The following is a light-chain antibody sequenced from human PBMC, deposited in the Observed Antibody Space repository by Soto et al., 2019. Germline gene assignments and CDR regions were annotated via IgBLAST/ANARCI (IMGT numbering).Light chain of an antibody. J-gene: IGKJ5*01. CDR2: DAS. CDR3: QQYENLPT. V-gene: IGKV1-33*01. Sequence: IHITHSPSTLSGSVLYRVTITCRASQSISSYLNWYHQKPGTAPKLLIYDASNLEAGVPSRFRGSGSGTDFTFTISRLQPEDIATYYCQQYENLPTFGQGTRLEI. CDR1: QSISSY.